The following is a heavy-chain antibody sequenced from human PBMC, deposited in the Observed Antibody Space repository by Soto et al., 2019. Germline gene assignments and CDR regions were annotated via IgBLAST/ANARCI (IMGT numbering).Heavy chain of an antibody. D-gene: IGHD2-21*01. CDR3: AKDVSSRLLLRIDS. Sequence: GGSLRLSCAASGFTFNDYAMHWVRQAPGKGLEWVSTTSWDGGKAYYADSVKGRFTISRDNRKNSLYLQMNSLRDEDTALYYCAKDVSSRLLLRIDSWGQGTLVTVSS. CDR2: TSWDGGKA. V-gene: IGHV3-43D*04. J-gene: IGHJ4*02. CDR1: GFTFNDYA.